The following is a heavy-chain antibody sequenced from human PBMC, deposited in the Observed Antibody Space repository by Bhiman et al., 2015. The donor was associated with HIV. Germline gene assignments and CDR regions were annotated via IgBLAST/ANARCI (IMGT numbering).Heavy chain of an antibody. V-gene: IGHV3-48*04. CDR1: GFTFSTYS. Sequence: EVQLVESGEGLVQPGGSLRLSCAASGFTFSTYSMNWVRQAPGKGLEWVSYISSSGNIIYYADSVKGRFTVSRDNARKTLYLQMNSLRVEDTAVYYCARVGPALYWGQGTLVTVSS. CDR3: ARVGPALY. CDR2: ISSSGNII. J-gene: IGHJ4*02.